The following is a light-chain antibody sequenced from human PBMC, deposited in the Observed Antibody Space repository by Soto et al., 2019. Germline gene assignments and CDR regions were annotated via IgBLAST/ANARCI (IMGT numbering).Light chain of an antibody. Sequence: DIQMTQSPSSLSASVGDRVTITCRASQDIRNDLGWYQQKPGKAPKRLISSASTLDSGVPSRFSGGGFGTEFTLTISSLQPEDFATYYCLHHYNYPLTLGGGTKVEIK. V-gene: IGKV1-17*01. CDR1: QDIRND. J-gene: IGKJ4*01. CDR3: LHHYNYPLT. CDR2: SAS.